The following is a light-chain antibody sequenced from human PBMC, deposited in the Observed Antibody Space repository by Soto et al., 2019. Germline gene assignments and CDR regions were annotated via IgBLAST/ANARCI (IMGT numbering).Light chain of an antibody. J-gene: IGKJ5*01. CDR1: QTVSITY. V-gene: IGKV3-20*01. CDR3: QQYGSSPLIS. Sequence: PGERDTLSSRASQTVSITYLTWYQQKPGQAPRLLIFGASKRATGIPDRFSGSGSGRDFTLTISGLEPEDFAVYYCQQYGSSPLISFGQGTRLEIK. CDR2: GAS.